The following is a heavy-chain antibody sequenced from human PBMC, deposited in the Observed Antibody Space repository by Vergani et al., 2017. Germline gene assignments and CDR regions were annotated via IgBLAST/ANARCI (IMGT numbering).Heavy chain of an antibody. Sequence: QVQLQESGPGLVKPSETLSLTCTVSGGPISSYYWSWIRQPPGKGLDWIGYIYYSWSTNYNPSLKSRVTISVDTSKNQFSLKLSSVTAADTAVYYCARDPAAGYFDLWGRGTLVTVSS. J-gene: IGHJ2*01. V-gene: IGHV4-59*01. CDR2: IYYSWST. CDR1: GGPISSYY. CDR3: ARDPAAGYFDL. D-gene: IGHD6-13*01.